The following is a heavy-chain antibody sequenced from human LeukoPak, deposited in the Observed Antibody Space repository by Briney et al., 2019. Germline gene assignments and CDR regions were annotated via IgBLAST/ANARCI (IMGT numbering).Heavy chain of an antibody. J-gene: IGHJ3*02. CDR1: GFTFSSYS. CDR2: ISSSSSYI. Sequence: PGGSLRLSCAASGFTFSSYSMNWVRQAPGKGLEWVSSISSSSSYIYYADSVKSRFTISRDNAKNSLYLQMNSLRAEDTAVYYCARAGYSVDAFDIWGQGTMVTVSS. D-gene: IGHD5-24*01. V-gene: IGHV3-21*01. CDR3: ARAGYSVDAFDI.